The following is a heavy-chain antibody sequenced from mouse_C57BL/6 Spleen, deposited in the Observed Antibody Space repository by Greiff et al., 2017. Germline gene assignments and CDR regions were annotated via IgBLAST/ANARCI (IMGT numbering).Heavy chain of an antibody. V-gene: IGHV5-9-1*02. J-gene: IGHJ4*01. CDR3: TRDGLYYYAMDY. CDR2: ISSGGDYI. D-gene: IGHD2-3*01. CDR1: GFTFSSYA. Sequence: EVQLVESGEGLVKPGGSLKLSCAASGFTFSSYAMSWVRQTPEKRLEWVAYISSGGDYIYYADTVKGRFTISRDNARNNLYLQMSSLKSEDTAMYYCTRDGLYYYAMDYWGQGTSVTVSS.